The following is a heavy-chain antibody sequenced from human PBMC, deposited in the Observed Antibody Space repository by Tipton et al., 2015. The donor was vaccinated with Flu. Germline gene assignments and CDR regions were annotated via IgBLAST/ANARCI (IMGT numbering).Heavy chain of an antibody. D-gene: IGHD1-26*01. CDR1: GGSLSSYF. V-gene: IGHV4-4*07. CDR2: IYASGNT. J-gene: IGHJ5*02. Sequence: TLSLTCTVSGGSLSSYFWSWIRQPAGKGLEWIGRIYASGNTNYNPSLQSRVTMSVDTSRNQFSLSLTSVTAADAAIYYCARSGSYHNYYFDRWGQGTRVTVSS. CDR3: ARSGSYHNYYFDR.